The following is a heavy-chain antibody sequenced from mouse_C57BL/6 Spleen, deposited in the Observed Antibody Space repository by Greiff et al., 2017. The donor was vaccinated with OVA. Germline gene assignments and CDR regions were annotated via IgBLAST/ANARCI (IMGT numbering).Heavy chain of an antibody. CDR2: INYDGSST. J-gene: IGHJ1*03. CDR3: AREGNWASYWYFDV. CDR1: GFTFSDYY. V-gene: IGHV5-16*01. D-gene: IGHD4-1*01. Sequence: SGFTFSDYYMAWVRQVPEKGLEWVANINYDGSSTYYLDSLKSRFIISRDNAKNILYLQMSSLKSEDTATYYCAREGNWASYWYFDVWGTGTTVTVSS.